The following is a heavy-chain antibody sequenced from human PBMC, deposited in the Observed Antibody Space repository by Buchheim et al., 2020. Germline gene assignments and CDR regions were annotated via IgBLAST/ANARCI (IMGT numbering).Heavy chain of an antibody. J-gene: IGHJ4*02. CDR2: IWYDGSNK. CDR1: GFTFSSYG. D-gene: IGHD5-18*01. CDR3: ARDEGYSSASVDY. V-gene: IGHV3-33*01. Sequence: QVQLVESGGGVVQPGRSLRLSCAASGFTFSSYGMHWVRQAPGKGLEWVAVIWYDGSNKYYADSVKGRFTISRDNSKNTLYPQMNSLRAEDTAVYYCARDEGYSSASVDYWGQGTL.